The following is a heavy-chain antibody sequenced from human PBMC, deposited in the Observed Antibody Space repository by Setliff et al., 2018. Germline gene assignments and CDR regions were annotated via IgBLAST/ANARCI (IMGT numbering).Heavy chain of an antibody. J-gene: IGHJ4*02. Sequence: PSETLSLTCAVAGASISDDYWWSWVRQYPGRELEWIGEINQSGTTNYNPPLKSRATISVDNSKNQFSLNLNSVTVADTAVYFCARGARTGHLDSWGQGTLVTVSS. CDR1: GASISDDYW. V-gene: IGHV4-4*02. D-gene: IGHD1-1*01. CDR2: INQSGTT. CDR3: ARGARTGHLDS.